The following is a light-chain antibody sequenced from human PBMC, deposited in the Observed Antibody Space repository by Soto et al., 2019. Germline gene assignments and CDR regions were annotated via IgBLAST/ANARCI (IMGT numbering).Light chain of an antibody. J-gene: IGKJ1*01. Sequence: DIQLTQSPSSLSASVGDKVTITCRASQSIRSYLNWVQQKPGKAPKLLIYDASSLQTGVPSRFSGSGSGTDFTLTISRLEPEDFAVYYCQHWTFGQGTKVEIK. V-gene: IGKV1-39*01. CDR3: QHWT. CDR2: DAS. CDR1: QSIRSY.